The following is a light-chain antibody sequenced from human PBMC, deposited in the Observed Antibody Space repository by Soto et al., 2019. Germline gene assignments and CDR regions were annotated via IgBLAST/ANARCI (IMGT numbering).Light chain of an antibody. CDR3: QQYGVSPLMFT. Sequence: DIVLVQSPGTLSLSPGERATLSCRASQSVSNNYLAWYQQKPGQAPRLLIYGASSRATGLPDRFSGSGTGTDFSLTITRLEPEDFAVYYCQQYGVSPLMFTFGQGTKVGVK. V-gene: IGKV3-20*01. J-gene: IGKJ2*01. CDR1: QSVSNNY. CDR2: GAS.